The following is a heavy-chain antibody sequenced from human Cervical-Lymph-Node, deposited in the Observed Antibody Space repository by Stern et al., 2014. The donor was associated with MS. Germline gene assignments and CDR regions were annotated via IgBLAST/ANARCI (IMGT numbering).Heavy chain of an antibody. Sequence: VQLVQSGAEVKKPGASVKVSCKASGYTFTSYYMHWVRQAPGQGLEWMGIINPSGGSTSYAQKFQGRVTMTRDTSTSTVYMELSSLRSEDTAVYYCARAGAARLYYYYYGMDVWGQGTTVTVSS. CDR2: INPSGGST. CDR1: GYTFTSYY. CDR3: ARAGAARLYYYYYGMDV. D-gene: IGHD6-6*01. J-gene: IGHJ6*02. V-gene: IGHV1-46*01.